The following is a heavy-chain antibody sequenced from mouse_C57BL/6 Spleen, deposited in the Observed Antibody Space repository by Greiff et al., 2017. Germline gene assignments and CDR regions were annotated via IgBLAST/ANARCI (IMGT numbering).Heavy chain of an antibody. D-gene: IGHD2-1*01. CDR3: RRTMVTTSYAMDY. J-gene: IGHJ4*01. Sequence: VQLQQSGPELVKPGASVKMSCKASGYTFTDYYMHWVKQKPGKGLEWIGEIYPGSGNTYYNEKFKGKATLTADTSSSTAYMQLSSLTSEDSAVYVCARRTMVTTSYAMDYWGQGTSVTVSS. V-gene: IGHV1-83*01. CDR1: YTFTDYYM. CDR2: YPGSGNTY.